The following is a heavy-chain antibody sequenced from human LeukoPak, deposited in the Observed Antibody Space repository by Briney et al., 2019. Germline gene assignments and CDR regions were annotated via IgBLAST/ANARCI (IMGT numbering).Heavy chain of an antibody. V-gene: IGHV4-4*02. Sequence: SGTLSLTCAVSGDSISSSNGWSWVRQRPGKGLEWIGEIYHSGSTNCNQSLKTRDTISVDKSKNHFSLKLTSVTAADTAVYYCASGGVSSSWSEPSDYYFDYWGQGTLVTVSS. D-gene: IGHD6-13*01. CDR2: IYHSGST. CDR3: ASGGVSSSWSEPSDYYFDY. CDR1: GDSISSSNG. J-gene: IGHJ4*02.